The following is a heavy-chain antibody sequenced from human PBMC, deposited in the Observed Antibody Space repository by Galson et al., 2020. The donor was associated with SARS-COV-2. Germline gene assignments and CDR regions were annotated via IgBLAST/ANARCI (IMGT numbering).Heavy chain of an antibody. CDR1: SGSA. J-gene: IGHJ4*02. D-gene: IGHD6-13*01. CDR2: ISYDGTTK. V-gene: IGHV3-30*04. CDR3: ARETDDHTIRWYDY. Sequence: SGSAMHWVRQAPGKGLEWVAIISYDGTTKYNSDSVKGRFTISRDNSKNTLYLQMNSLRPDDTAVYYCARETDDHTIRWYDYWVQGTLFTVSS.